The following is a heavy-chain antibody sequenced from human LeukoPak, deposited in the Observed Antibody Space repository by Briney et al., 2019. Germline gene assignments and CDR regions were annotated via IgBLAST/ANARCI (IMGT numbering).Heavy chain of an antibody. V-gene: IGHV3-7*01. D-gene: IGHD3-22*01. CDR3: ARDPGYYYDSSGYYDY. CDR1: GFTFSSYW. Sequence: GGSLRLSCAASGFTFSSYWMSWVRQAPGKGLEWVANIKQDGSEKYYVDSVKGRFTISRDNAKNSLYLQMNSVRAEDTAVYYCARDPGYYYDSSGYYDYWGQGTLVTVSS. CDR2: IKQDGSEK. J-gene: IGHJ4*02.